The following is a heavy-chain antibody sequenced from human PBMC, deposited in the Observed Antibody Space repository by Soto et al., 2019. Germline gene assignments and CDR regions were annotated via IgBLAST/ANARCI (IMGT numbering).Heavy chain of an antibody. V-gene: IGHV4-4*02. CDR1: GGSISSSNW. J-gene: IGHJ5*02. D-gene: IGHD3-10*01. CDR2: IYHSGST. Sequence: SETLSLTCAVSGGSISSSNWWSWVRQPPGKGLEWIGEIYHSGSTNYNPSLKSRVTISVDTSKNQFSLKLSSVTAADTAVYYCARRSITMVRGVITANWFDPWGQGTLVTVSS. CDR3: ARRSITMVRGVITANWFDP.